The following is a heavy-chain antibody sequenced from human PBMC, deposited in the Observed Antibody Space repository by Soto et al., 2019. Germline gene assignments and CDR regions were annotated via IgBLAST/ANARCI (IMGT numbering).Heavy chain of an antibody. V-gene: IGHV1-18*01. J-gene: IGHJ6*02. D-gene: IGHD2-8*01. CDR3: ARGGKYCTTSVCSFYGMDV. CDR1: GYTFTSYG. CDR2: ISAYNGNT. Sequence: QVQLVQSGAEVKKPGASVKVSCKASGYTFTSYGISWVRQAPGQGLEWMGWISAYNGNTNYAQKLQGRVTMTTDTSTSTAYMALGRLRSHDTAVYSCARGGKYCTTSVCSFYGMDVWGQGTTVTVSS.